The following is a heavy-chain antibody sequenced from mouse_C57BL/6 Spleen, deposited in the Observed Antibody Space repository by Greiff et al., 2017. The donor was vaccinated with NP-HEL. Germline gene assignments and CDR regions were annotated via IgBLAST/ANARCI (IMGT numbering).Heavy chain of an antibody. Sequence: QVHVKQPGAELVRPGSSVKLSCKASGYTFTSYWMDWVKQRPGQGLEWIGNIYPSDSETHYNQKFKDKATLTVDKSSSTAYMQLSSLTSEDSAVYYCARQEEYDYEGNAMDYWGQGTSVTVSS. CDR2: IYPSDSET. D-gene: IGHD2-4*01. CDR1: GYTFTSYW. J-gene: IGHJ4*01. V-gene: IGHV1-61*01. CDR3: ARQEEYDYEGNAMDY.